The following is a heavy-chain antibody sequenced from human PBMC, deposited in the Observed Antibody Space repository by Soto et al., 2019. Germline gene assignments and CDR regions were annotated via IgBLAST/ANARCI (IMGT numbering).Heavy chain of an antibody. CDR2: IHHTGKT. CDR3: ARTDAYNSSFFDS. J-gene: IGHJ4*02. Sequence: QVQLQEMGPGLVKPSQTLTITCTVSGDSVNSAYWRWIRQLPGKGLEWMGNIHHTGKTFYHPSLKSRGAISIDTSQPLFSLKMRSITAADTAVYYCARTDAYNSSFFDSWGQGTVVTVSS. CDR1: GDSVNSAY. D-gene: IGHD6-6*01. V-gene: IGHV4-31*03.